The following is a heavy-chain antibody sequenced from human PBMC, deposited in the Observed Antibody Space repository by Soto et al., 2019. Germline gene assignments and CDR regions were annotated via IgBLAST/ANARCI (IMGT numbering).Heavy chain of an antibody. CDR1: GGRFASCA. D-gene: IGHD3-3*01. J-gene: IGHJ4*02. CDR3: ARHSFGDFWSGYYVDY. Sequence: SGHVCSDACGGRFASCAISLVRQAPGQVLEWMGGIIPIFGTANYAQKFQGHVTISADKSISTAYLQWSSLKASDTAMYYCARHSFGDFWSGYYVDYWGQGTLVTVSS. CDR2: IIPIFGTA. V-gene: IGHV1-69*06.